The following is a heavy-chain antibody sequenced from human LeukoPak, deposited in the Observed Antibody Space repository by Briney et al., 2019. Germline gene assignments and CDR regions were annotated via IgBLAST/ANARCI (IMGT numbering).Heavy chain of an antibody. CDR2: TYYRSKWYN. Sequence: SHTLSLTCAISGDSVSSNSAAWNWIRQSPSRGLEWLGRTYYRSKWYNDYAVSVKSRITINPDTSKNRFSLQLNSVTPEDTAVYYCARTIGTYYYDSSGYAFDYWGQGTLVTVSS. D-gene: IGHD3-22*01. V-gene: IGHV6-1*01. CDR3: ARTIGTYYYDSSGYAFDY. J-gene: IGHJ4*02. CDR1: GDSVSSNSAA.